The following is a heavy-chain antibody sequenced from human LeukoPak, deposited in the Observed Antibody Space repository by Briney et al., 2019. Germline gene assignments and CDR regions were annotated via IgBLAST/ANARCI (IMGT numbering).Heavy chain of an antibody. D-gene: IGHD3-3*01. CDR3: AKLTGDFWSAYYVYY. Sequence: PSETLSLTCTVSGGSISSYYWSWIRQPPGKGLEWIGYIYYSGSTNYNPSLKSRVTISVHTPKNQFSLKLSSVTAADTAVYYCAKLTGDFWSAYYVYYWGQGTLVTVSS. J-gene: IGHJ4*02. CDR2: IYYSGST. CDR1: GGSISSYY. V-gene: IGHV4-59*01.